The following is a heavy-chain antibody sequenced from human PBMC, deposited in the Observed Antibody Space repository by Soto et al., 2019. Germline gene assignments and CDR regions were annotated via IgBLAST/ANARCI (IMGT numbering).Heavy chain of an antibody. D-gene: IGHD4-4*01. V-gene: IGHV3-23*01. J-gene: IGHJ4*02. Sequence: EVQLLESGGGLVQPGGSLRLSCAASGFTFSSYAMSWVRQAPGKGLEWVSAISGTSAYIYYADSVKGRFTISRDNARNSLSLQLNSLRAEDTAVYYCATGVGGNSATGNYWGQGTLVTVSS. CDR1: GFTFSSYA. CDR3: ATGVGGNSATGNY. CDR2: ISGTSAYI.